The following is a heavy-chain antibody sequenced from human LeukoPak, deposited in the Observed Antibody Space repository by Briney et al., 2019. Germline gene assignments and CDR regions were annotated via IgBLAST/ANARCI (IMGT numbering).Heavy chain of an antibody. J-gene: IGHJ5*02. D-gene: IGHD6-19*01. V-gene: IGHV4-61*01. CDR1: GVSVSSGSYY. CDR2: IYYSGST. CDR3: ARGYSSGWYPS. Sequence: PSETLSLTCTVSGVSVSSGSYYWSWLRQPPGKGLEWIGYIYYSGSTNYNPSLKSRVTISVDTSKNQFSLKLSSVTAADTAVYYCARGYSSGWYPSWGQGTLVTVSS.